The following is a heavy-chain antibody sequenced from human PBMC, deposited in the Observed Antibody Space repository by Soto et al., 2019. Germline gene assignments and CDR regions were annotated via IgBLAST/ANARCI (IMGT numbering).Heavy chain of an antibody. D-gene: IGHD2-8*01. Sequence: EVQLLESGGGLVQPGGSLRLSCTASGFTFSSYAMSWVRRAPGKELEWVSTISGNSGKTNYAESVKGRFSISRDNSKNTVHLRLDSLRAEDTAVYFCAKLGFVLMELYYFHQWGHGTLVTVSS. CDR3: AKLGFVLMELYYFHQ. J-gene: IGHJ4*01. V-gene: IGHV3-23*01. CDR2: ISGNSGKT. CDR1: GFTFSSYA.